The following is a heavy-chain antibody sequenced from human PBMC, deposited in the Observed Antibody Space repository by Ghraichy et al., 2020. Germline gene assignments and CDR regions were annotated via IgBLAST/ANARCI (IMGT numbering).Heavy chain of an antibody. J-gene: IGHJ4*02. CDR3: GRGGMYPAY. Sequence: GVLNISCAASGFTFSSYWMTWVRQAPGKGLEWVANIKEDGSEKYYVDSVKGRFTISRDNAENSLYLHMNSLRAEDTAVYYCGRGGMYPAYWGQGTLVTVSS. CDR1: GFTFSSYW. V-gene: IGHV3-7*01. D-gene: IGHD1-26*01. CDR2: IKEDGSEK.